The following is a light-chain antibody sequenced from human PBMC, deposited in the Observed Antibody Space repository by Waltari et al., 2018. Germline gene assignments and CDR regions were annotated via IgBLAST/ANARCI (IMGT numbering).Light chain of an antibody. V-gene: IGLV2-14*01. J-gene: IGLJ2*01. CDR1: SSDGGGYNY. CDR3: SSYTSSSTYVV. CDR2: DVS. Sequence: QSALTQPASVSVSPGQSITISCTGTSSDGGGYNYGSWYQQHPGKAPTLMIYDVSKRPSGVSNRFSGSKSGNTASLTISGLQAEDEADYYCSSYTSSSTYVVFGGGTKLTVL.